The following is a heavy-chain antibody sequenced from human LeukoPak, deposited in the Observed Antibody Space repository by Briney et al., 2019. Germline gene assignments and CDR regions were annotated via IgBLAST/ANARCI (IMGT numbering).Heavy chain of an antibody. Sequence: PSETLSLTCAVYGGSFSGYYWSWIRQPPGKGLEWIGEINHSGSTNYNPSLKSRVTISVDTSKNQFSLKLSSVTAADTAVYYCAREGSIAVAGPLRDFDYWGQGTLVTVSS. J-gene: IGHJ4*02. D-gene: IGHD6-19*01. V-gene: IGHV4-34*01. CDR1: GGSFSGYY. CDR2: INHSGST. CDR3: AREGSIAVAGPLRDFDY.